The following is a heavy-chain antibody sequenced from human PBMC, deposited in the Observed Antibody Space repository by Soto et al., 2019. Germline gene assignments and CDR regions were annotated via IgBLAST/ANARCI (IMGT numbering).Heavy chain of an antibody. CDR1: GFTFGKYW. CDR3: TRGGLEPSDF. J-gene: IGHJ4*02. V-gene: IGHV3-74*01. D-gene: IGHD1-1*01. Sequence: SGGSLRLSCAASGFTFGKYWMHWVRQAPGKGLVWVSRINDYATTINYADSVKGRFTISRDKAKNTLYLQMNSLKVEDTAVYYCTRGGLEPSDFWGQGALVTVSS. CDR2: INDYATTI.